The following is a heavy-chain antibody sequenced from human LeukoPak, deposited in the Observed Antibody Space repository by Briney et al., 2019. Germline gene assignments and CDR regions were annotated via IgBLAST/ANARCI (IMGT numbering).Heavy chain of an antibody. J-gene: IGHJ4*02. V-gene: IGHV3-30*18. D-gene: IGHD2-21*01. CDR3: AKDLDNEAVVASYYFDS. CDR1: GFDFTDYG. Sequence: GGSLRLSCAASGFDFTDYGIHWIRQAPGRGLEWVAVISYDGSDMFYADSVTGRFTGSRDNSKNTVYLHLNNLRPEDTAVYYCAKDLDNEAVVASYYFDSWGQGTLVTVSS. CDR2: ISYDGSDM.